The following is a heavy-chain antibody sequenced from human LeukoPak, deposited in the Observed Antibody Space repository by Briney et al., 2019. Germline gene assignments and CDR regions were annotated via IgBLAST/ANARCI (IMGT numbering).Heavy chain of an antibody. Sequence: GGSLRLSCAASGFTFYTYAMNWVRQAPGKRLQWVAAISGSGGTTYYADSVKGRFTISRDNSKNTVYLQLSSLRAEDTAVYYCAKDPSDFLVDCWGQGTLVTVSS. CDR1: GFTFYTYA. D-gene: IGHD2-21*02. J-gene: IGHJ4*02. V-gene: IGHV3-23*01. CDR3: AKDPSDFLVDC. CDR2: ISGSGGTT.